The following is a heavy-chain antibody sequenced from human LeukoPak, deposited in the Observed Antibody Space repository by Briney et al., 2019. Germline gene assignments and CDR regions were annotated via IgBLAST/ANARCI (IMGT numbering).Heavy chain of an antibody. CDR2: FDPEDGET. Sequence: ASVKVSRKVSGYTLTELSMHWVRQAPGKGLEWMGGFDPEDGETIHAQKFQGRVTMTEDTSTDTAYMELSSLRSEDTAVYYCATYIVVVPAAMGAFDPWGQGTLVTVSS. J-gene: IGHJ5*02. V-gene: IGHV1-24*01. CDR1: GYTLTELS. CDR3: ATYIVVVPAAMGAFDP. D-gene: IGHD2-2*01.